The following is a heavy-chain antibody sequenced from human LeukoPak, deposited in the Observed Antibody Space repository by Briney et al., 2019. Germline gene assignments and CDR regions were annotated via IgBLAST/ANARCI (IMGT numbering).Heavy chain of an antibody. CDR1: GFTFSSYA. V-gene: IGHV3-23*01. D-gene: IGHD2-2*01. CDR3: AKGPMLYCSSTSCYFDY. Sequence: PWGSLRLSCAASGFTFSSYAMSWVRQAPGKGLEWVSAISGSGGSTYYADSVKGRFTISRDNSKNTLYLQMNSLRAEDTAVYYCAKGPMLYCSSTSCYFDYWGQGTLVTVSS. CDR2: ISGSGGST. J-gene: IGHJ4*02.